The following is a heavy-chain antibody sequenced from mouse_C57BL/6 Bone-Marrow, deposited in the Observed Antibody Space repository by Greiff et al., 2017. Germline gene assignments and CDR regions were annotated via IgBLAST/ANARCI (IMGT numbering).Heavy chain of an antibody. CDR2: ILPGSGST. D-gene: IGHD2-3*01. V-gene: IGHV1-9*01. CDR1: GYTFTGYW. J-gene: IGHJ4*01. CDR3: ARRGAYDGYYEYAMYY. Sequence: QVQLKESGAELMKPGASVKLSCKATGYTFTGYWIEWVKQRPGHGLEWIGEILPGSGSTNYNEKFKGKATFTANTSSNTAYMQRSSLTTEDSAIYYCARRGAYDGYYEYAMYYWGQGTSVTVSS.